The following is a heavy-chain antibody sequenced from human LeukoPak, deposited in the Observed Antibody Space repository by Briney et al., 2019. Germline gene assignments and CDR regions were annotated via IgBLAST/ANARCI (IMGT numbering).Heavy chain of an antibody. V-gene: IGHV3-43D*03. CDR2: ISWDGGST. CDR1: GFTFDDYA. CDR3: AGGYCSSTSCLTLDY. D-gene: IGHD2-2*01. J-gene: IGHJ4*02. Sequence: GGSLRLSCAASGFTFDDYAMHWVRQAPGKGLEWVSLISWDGGSTYYADSVKGRFTISRDNSKNSLYLQMNSLRAEDTAVYYCAGGYCSSTSCLTLDYWGQGTLVTVSS.